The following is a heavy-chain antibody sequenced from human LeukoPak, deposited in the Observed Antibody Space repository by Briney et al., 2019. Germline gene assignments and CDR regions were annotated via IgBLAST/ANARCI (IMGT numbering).Heavy chain of an antibody. V-gene: IGHV1-69*01. Sequence: SVKVSCKASGGTFSSYAISWVRQAPGQGLEWMGGIIPIFGTANYAQKFQGRVTITADESTSTAYMELSSLRSEDTAVYYCARDLTHRRNYDSSGNQIVSAFWGQGTLVTVSS. D-gene: IGHD3-22*01. J-gene: IGHJ4*02. CDR2: IIPIFGTA. CDR3: ARDLTHRRNYDSSGNQIVSAF. CDR1: GGTFSSYA.